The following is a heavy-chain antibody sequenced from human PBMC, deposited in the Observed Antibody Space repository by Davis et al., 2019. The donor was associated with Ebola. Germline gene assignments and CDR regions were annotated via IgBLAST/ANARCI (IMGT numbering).Heavy chain of an antibody. D-gene: IGHD3-10*01. Sequence: PGGSLRLSCAASGFSVSDYNMDWVRQAPGKGLEWVGLSRNQDNGYATKYAAFVKDRFTISRDDSKNSLYLQMNSLKTEDTAIYYCARGKIGEAATGWCDPSGQGTLVSVSS. CDR1: GFSVSDYN. V-gene: IGHV3-72*01. J-gene: IGHJ5*02. CDR2: SRNQDNGYAT. CDR3: ARGKIGEAATGWCDP.